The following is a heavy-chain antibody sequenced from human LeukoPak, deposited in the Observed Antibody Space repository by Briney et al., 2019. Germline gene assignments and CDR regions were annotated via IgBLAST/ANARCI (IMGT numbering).Heavy chain of an antibody. CDR2: ISYDGSNK. J-gene: IGHJ5*02. CDR3: ARAVAGTHWLDP. CDR1: GFTFSSYA. V-gene: IGHV3-30-3*01. D-gene: IGHD6-19*01. Sequence: GGSLRLSCAASGFTFSSYAMHWVRQAPGKGLEWVAVISYDGSNKYYADSVKGRFTISRDNSKNTLYLQMNSLRAEDTAVYYFARAVAGTHWLDPWGQGTLGIVSS.